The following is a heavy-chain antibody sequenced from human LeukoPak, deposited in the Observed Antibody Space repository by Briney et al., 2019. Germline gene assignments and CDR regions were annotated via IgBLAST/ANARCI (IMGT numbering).Heavy chain of an antibody. V-gene: IGHV1-69*13. CDR2: IIPIFCTA. J-gene: IGHJ4*02. D-gene: IGHD6-19*01. CDR3: ARSIAVAGTVLDY. Sequence: ASVKVSCKASGGTFSSYTISWVRQAPGQGLEWMGGIIPIFCTANYAQKFQGRLTITADESTSTAYMELSSLRSEDTAVYYCARSIAVAGTVLDYWGQGTLVTVSS. CDR1: GGTFSSYT.